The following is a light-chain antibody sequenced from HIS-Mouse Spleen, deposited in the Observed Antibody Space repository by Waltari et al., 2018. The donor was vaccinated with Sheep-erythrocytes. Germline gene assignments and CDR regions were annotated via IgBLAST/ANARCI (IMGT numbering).Light chain of an antibody. CDR2: AAS. Sequence: AIQMTQSPSSLSASVGDRVTITCRASQGIRNDLGWYQQKPGKAPKLLMYAASSLQSGVPSRFMGSGSGTDFARTISSLQPEDFATYYCLQEYNNPYTFGQGTKLEIK. V-gene: IGKV1-6*01. CDR3: LQEYNNPYT. CDR1: QGIRND. J-gene: IGKJ2*01.